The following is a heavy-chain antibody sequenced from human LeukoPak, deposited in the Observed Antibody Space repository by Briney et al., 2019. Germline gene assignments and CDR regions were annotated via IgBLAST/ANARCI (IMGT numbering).Heavy chain of an antibody. D-gene: IGHD1-26*01. CDR1: GGSISSYY. V-gene: IGHV4-59*01. CDR3: AREGARWEPSFSAFDI. CDR2: IYYSGST. J-gene: IGHJ3*02. Sequence: SETLSLTCTVSGGSISSYYWSWIRQPPGKGLEWIGYIYYSGSTNYNPSLKSRVTISVDTSKNQFSLKLSSVTAADTAVYYCAREGARWEPSFSAFDIWGQGTMVTVS.